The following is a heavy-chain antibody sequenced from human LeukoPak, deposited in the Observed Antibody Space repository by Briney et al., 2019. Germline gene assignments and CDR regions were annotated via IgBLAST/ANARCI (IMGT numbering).Heavy chain of an antibody. J-gene: IGHJ4*02. Sequence: ASVKVSCKASGYTFTGYYMHWVRQAPGQGLEWMGWINPNSGGTNYAQKFQGRVTMTRDTSISTAYMELSRLRSDDTAVYYCASPHHYYDSSGYYNWGQGTLVTVSS. CDR2: INPNSGGT. V-gene: IGHV1-2*02. CDR3: ASPHHYYDSSGYYN. CDR1: GYTFTGYY. D-gene: IGHD3-22*01.